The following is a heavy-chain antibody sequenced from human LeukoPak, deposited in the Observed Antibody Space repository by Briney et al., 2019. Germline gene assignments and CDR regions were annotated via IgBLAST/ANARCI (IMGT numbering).Heavy chain of an antibody. J-gene: IGHJ4*02. CDR1: GYNFNNFW. CDR3: AKHLARVPDN. V-gene: IGHV5-51*01. CDR2: ISPGDSNT. Sequence: GESLKISCQASGYNFNNFWIGWVRQMPGKGLQWMGFISPGDSNTRYRPSFQGRVTISADTSISTAYLHLNNLKPSDSAIYYCAKHLARVPDNWGQGTLVTVSS. D-gene: IGHD5-12*01.